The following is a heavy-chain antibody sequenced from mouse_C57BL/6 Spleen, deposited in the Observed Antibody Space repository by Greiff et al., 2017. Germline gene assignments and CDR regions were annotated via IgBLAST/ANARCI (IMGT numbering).Heavy chain of an antibody. CDR3: ARDDYGNPAWFAY. J-gene: IGHJ3*01. D-gene: IGHD2-1*01. CDR2: INPSNGGT. V-gene: IGHV1-53*01. Sequence: VQLQQPGTELVKPGASVKLSCKASGYTFTSYWMHWVKQRPGQGLEWIGNINPSNGGTNYNEKFKSKATLTVDKSSSTAYMQLSSLTSEDSAVYYCARDDYGNPAWFAYWGQGTLVTVSA. CDR1: GYTFTSYW.